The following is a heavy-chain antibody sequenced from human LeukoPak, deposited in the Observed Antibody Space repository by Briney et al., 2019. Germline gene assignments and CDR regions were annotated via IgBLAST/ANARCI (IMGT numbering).Heavy chain of an antibody. D-gene: IGHD6-19*01. Sequence: PVKVSCKASGGTFSSYAISWVRQAPGQGLEWMGGIIPIFGTANYAQKFQGRVTITADESTSTAYMELSSLRSEDTAVYYCAREGLYSSGWYGPIDYWGQGTLVTVSS. CDR1: GGTFSSYA. CDR3: AREGLYSSGWYGPIDY. CDR2: IIPIFGTA. V-gene: IGHV1-69*13. J-gene: IGHJ4*02.